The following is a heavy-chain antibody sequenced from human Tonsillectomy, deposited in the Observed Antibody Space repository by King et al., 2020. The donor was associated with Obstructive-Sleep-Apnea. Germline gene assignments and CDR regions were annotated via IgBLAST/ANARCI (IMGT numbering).Heavy chain of an antibody. V-gene: IGHV3-33*01. CDR2: IWYDGSNK. J-gene: IGHJ4*02. CDR1: GFTFSSYG. Sequence: VQLVESGGGVVQPGRSLRLSCAASGFTFSSYGMHWVRQAPGKGLEWVAVIWYDGSNKYYADSVKGRFTISRDNSKNTLYLQMNNLRAEDTAVYYCAREGGSSWNLDYWGQGTLVTVSS. CDR3: AREGGSSWNLDY. D-gene: IGHD6-13*01.